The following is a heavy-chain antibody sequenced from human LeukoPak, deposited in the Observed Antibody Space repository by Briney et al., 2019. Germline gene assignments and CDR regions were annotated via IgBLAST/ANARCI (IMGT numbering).Heavy chain of an antibody. V-gene: IGHV4-34*01. CDR2: INDSVNT. D-gene: IGHD5-12*01. CDR3: ARGLGDSGYDFLVY. Sequence: PSETLSLTCAVYGGSFSGYYWNWIRQPPGKGLEWNGEINDSVNTNYNPSLKSRFTLSVDTPKNQFSMKLSSVAAADSAIYSCARGLGDSGYDFLVYWGQGSLVTVSS. J-gene: IGHJ4*02. CDR1: GGSFSGYY.